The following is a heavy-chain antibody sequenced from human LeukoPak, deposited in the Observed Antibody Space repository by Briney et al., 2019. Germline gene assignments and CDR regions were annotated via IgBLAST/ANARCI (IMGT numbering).Heavy chain of an antibody. D-gene: IGHD4-17*01. CDR2: INHSGST. V-gene: IGHV4-34*01. CDR3: ARRAHYGDYVDY. CDR1: GGSFSGYY. Sequence: PSETLSLTCAVYGGSFSGYYWSWIRQPPGKGLEWIWEINHSGSTNYNPSLKSRVTISVDTSKNQFSLKLSSVTAADTAVYYCARRAHYGDYVDYWGQGTLVTVSS. J-gene: IGHJ4*02.